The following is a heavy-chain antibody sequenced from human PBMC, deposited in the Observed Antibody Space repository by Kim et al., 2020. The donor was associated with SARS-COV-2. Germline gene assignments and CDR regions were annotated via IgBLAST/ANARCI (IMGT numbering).Heavy chain of an antibody. J-gene: IGHJ3*02. CDR1: GFTFGDFA. CDR3: AKDLVSSSFRAFHI. CDR2: LSWNSGVI. V-gene: IGHV3-9*01. D-gene: IGHD6-6*01. Sequence: GGSLRLSCAASGFTFGDFAMHWVRQVPGKGLEWVSGLSWNSGVIGYEDSVKGRFTISRHHAENSLYLQMNSLRAEDTAFYYCAKDLVSSSFRAFHIWGQGTMVTVSS.